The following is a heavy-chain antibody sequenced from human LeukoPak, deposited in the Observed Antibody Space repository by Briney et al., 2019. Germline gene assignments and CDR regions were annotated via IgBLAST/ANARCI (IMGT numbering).Heavy chain of an antibody. D-gene: IGHD2/OR15-2a*01. J-gene: IGHJ4*02. CDR3: ASWVAQRSSTNFDY. CDR1: GGTFNNYA. V-gene: IGHV1-69*13. CDR2: IIPMFNTP. Sequence: SVKVSCKASGGTFNNYAINWVRQAPGHGLEWMGGIIPMFNTPNYAQKFQGRVTITADESTSTAYMELSSLRSEDTAVYYCASWVAQRSSTNFDYWGQGTLVTVSS.